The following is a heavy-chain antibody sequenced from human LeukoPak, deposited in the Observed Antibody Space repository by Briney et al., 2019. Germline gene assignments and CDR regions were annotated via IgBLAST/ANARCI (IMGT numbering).Heavy chain of an antibody. CDR2: INPNSGGT. D-gene: IGHD3-22*01. J-gene: IGHJ4*02. Sequence: ASVKVSCKASGYTFTGYYMHWVRQAPGQGLEWMGCINPNSGGTNYAQKFQGRVTMTRDTSISTAYMELSRLRSDDTAVYYCARTERTYYYDSSGYYYNYWGQGTLVTVSS. CDR1: GYTFTGYY. CDR3: ARTERTYYYDSSGYYYNY. V-gene: IGHV1-2*02.